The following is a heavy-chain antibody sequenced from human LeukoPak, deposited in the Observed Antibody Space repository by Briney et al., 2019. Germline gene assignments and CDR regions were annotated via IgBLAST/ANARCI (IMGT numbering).Heavy chain of an antibody. V-gene: IGHV3-23*01. D-gene: IGHD2-2*01. J-gene: IGHJ4*02. CDR3: AKRVDYSSPGGYFDY. Sequence: PGGSLRLSCAASGFSFSSYGMSWVRQAPGKGLEWVSSITDNGGSTYYADSVKGRFTTSRDNSRNMLYLQMDSLRAEDTAVYYCAKRVDYSSPGGYFDYWGQGTLVTVSS. CDR1: GFSFSSYG. CDR2: ITDNGGST.